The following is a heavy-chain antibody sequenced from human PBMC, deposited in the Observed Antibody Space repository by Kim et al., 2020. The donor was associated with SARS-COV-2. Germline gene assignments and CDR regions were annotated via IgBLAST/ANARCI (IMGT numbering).Heavy chain of an antibody. CDR1: GYTFTGYY. CDR3: ARDLDAVAGGGVHFDY. V-gene: IGHV1-2*02. CDR2: INPNSGGT. D-gene: IGHD6-19*01. J-gene: IGHJ4*02. Sequence: ASVKVSCKASGYTFTGYYMHWVRQAPGQGLEWMGWINPNSGGTNYAQKFQGRVTMTRDTSISTAYMELSRLRSDDTAVYYCARDLDAVAGGGVHFDYWGQGTLVTVSS.